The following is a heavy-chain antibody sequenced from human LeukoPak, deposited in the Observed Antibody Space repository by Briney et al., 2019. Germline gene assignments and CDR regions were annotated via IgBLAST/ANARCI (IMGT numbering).Heavy chain of an antibody. J-gene: IGHJ4*02. V-gene: IGHV5-51*01. D-gene: IGHD6-19*01. CDR2: IYPGDSDT. CDR1: GYSFTSYW. CDR3: ASSSRYSIAVAGGFDY. Sequence: GASLQISCKGSGYSFTSYWIGWVRQMPGKGLEWMGIIYPGDSDTRYSPSFQGQVTISADKSISTAYLQWSSLKASDTAMYYCASSSRYSIAVAGGFDYWGQGTLVTVSS.